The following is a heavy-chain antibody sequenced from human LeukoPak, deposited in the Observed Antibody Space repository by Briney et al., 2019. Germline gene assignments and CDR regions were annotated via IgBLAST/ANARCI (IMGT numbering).Heavy chain of an antibody. CDR1: GFTFSSYA. D-gene: IGHD2-15*01. CDR3: AKAGAVVVAVAKFFDY. Sequence: PGGSLRLSCAASGFTFSSYAMSWVRQAPGKGLEWVSAISGSGDSTNYADSVKGRFTISRDNSKNTLYLQMNSLRAEDTAVYYCAKAGAVVVAVAKFFDYWGQGTLVTVSS. V-gene: IGHV3-23*01. CDR2: ISGSGDST. J-gene: IGHJ4*02.